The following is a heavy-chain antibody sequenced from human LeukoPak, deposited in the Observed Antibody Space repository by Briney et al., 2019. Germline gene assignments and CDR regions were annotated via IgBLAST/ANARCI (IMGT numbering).Heavy chain of an antibody. D-gene: IGHD1-26*01. CDR3: AKKYSTGLDP. Sequence: GGSLRLSCAASGFTFSSYAMSWVRQAPGKGLEWVSDINGSGSRTYYVDSVKGRFTISRDNSKNTLYLQMNSLRAEDTAVYYCAKKYSTGLDPWGQGTLATVS. CDR1: GFTFSSYA. J-gene: IGHJ5*02. V-gene: IGHV3-23*01. CDR2: INGSGSRT.